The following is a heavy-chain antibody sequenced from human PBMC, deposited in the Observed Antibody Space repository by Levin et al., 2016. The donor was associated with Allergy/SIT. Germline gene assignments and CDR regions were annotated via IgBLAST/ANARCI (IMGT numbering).Heavy chain of an antibody. CDR2: INHSGST. CDR3: ARAYCSGGSCYILDY. V-gene: IGHV4-34*01. J-gene: IGHJ4*02. D-gene: IGHD2-15*01. Sequence: VRQMPGKGLEWIGEINHSGSTNYNPSLKSRVTISVDTSKNQFSLKLSSVTAADTAVYYCARAYCSGGSCYILDYWGQGTLVTVSS.